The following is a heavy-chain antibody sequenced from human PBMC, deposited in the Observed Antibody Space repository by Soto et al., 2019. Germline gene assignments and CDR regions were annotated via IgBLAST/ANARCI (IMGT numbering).Heavy chain of an antibody. D-gene: IGHD3-22*01. CDR1: GLTFISYA. CDR3: AKGLLRLYWFDP. Sequence: PGGALIRACAASGLTFISYAMSWVLQAPGKGLDGVSAISGSGVSTYYADSVNGLFTISRDNSKNTLYLQMNSLRAEDTAVYYCAKGLLRLYWFDPWGQGTLVTVSS. CDR2: ISGSGVST. V-gene: IGHV3-23*01. J-gene: IGHJ5*02.